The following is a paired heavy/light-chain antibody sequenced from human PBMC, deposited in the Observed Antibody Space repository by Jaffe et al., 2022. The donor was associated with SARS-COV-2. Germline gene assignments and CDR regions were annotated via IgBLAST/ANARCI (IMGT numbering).Light chain of an antibody. CDR3: QQLNSYPPVT. CDR2: AAS. J-gene: IGKJ3*01. CDR1: QGISSY. Sequence: DIQLTQSPSFLSASVGDRVTITCRASQGISSYLAWYQQKPGKAPKLLIYAASTLQSGVPSRFSGSGSGTEFTLTISSLQPEDFATYYCQQLNSYPPVTFGPGTKVDIK. V-gene: IGKV1-9*01.
Heavy chain of an antibody. J-gene: IGHJ3*02. CDR3: ARTVSYNIRQRFLESSGFGTDAFDI. Sequence: QVQLVQSGAEVKKPGASVKVSCKASGYTFTSYGISWVRQAPGQGLEWMGWISAYNGNTNYAQKLQGRVTMTTDTSTSTAYMELRSLRSDDTAVYYCARTVSYNIRQRFLESSGFGTDAFDIWGQGTMVTVSS. D-gene: IGHD3-3*01. V-gene: IGHV1-18*01. CDR1: GYTFTSYG. CDR2: ISAYNGNT.